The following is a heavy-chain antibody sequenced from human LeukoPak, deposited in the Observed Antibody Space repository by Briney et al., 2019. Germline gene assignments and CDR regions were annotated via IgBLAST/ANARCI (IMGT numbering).Heavy chain of an antibody. D-gene: IGHD6-6*01. J-gene: IGHJ6*03. CDR3: ASSIAARRRAYYYYYMDV. CDR2: IYTSGST. Sequence: SETLSLTCTVSGGSISSYYWSWIRQPAGKGLEWIGRIYTSGSTNYNPSLKSRATMSVDTSKNQFSLKLSSVTAADTAVYYCASSIAARRRAYYYYYMDVWGKGTTVTVSS. CDR1: GGSISSYY. V-gene: IGHV4-4*07.